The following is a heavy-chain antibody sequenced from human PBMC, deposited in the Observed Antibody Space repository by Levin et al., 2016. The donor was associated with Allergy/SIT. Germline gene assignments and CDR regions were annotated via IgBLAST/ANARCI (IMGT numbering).Heavy chain of an antibody. Sequence: WVRQAPGQGLEWMGWINTNTGNPTYAQGFTGRFVFSLDTSVSTAYLQISSLKAEDTAVYYCARRLAAAGTNWFDPWGQGTLVTVSS. J-gene: IGHJ5*02. V-gene: IGHV7-4-1*02. D-gene: IGHD6-13*01. CDR3: ARRLAAAGTNWFDP. CDR2: INTNTGNP.